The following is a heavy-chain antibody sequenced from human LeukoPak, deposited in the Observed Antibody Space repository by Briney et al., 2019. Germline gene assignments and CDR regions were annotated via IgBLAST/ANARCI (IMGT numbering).Heavy chain of an antibody. V-gene: IGHV1-24*01. Sequence: ASVKVSCKVSGYTLTELSIHWVRQAPGKGLEWMGGFDPENGEIIYAQKFQGRVTMTEDRSGDTAYMQLSSLRSEDTAVYYCSTDAGYCNPTTCSYYFDYWGQGTLVTVSS. J-gene: IGHJ4*02. CDR2: FDPENGEI. CDR3: STDAGYCNPTTCSYYFDY. D-gene: IGHD3-9*01. CDR1: GYTLTELS.